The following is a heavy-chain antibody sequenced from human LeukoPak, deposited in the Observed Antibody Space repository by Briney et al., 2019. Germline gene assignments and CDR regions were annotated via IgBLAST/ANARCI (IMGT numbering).Heavy chain of an antibody. J-gene: IGHJ4*02. V-gene: IGHV3-23*01. D-gene: IGHD2-15*01. CDR2: ISGSGGSP. Sequence: GGSLRLSCVASGFTFSNYAMSWVRQAPGKGLEWVSGISGSGGSPYYADSVKGRFTISRDNSKNTLYLQTNSLRAEDTAVYYCAKVTSGGSCYQSDYWGQGTLVTVSS. CDR1: GFTFSNYA. CDR3: AKVTSGGSCYQSDY.